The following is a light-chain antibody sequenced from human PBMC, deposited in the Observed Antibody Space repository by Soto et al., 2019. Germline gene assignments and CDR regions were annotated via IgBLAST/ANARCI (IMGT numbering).Light chain of an antibody. CDR2: ATS. CDR1: QSVSSRY. CDR3: QQYGNSLPWT. J-gene: IGKJ1*01. Sequence: EIVLTQSPGTLSLSPGERATLSCRASQSVSSRYLAWYQQKPGQAPRPLIYATSSRATDVPDRFSGSGSGTDLTLTISRLEPEDFAVYYCQQYGNSLPWTFGQGTKVEIK. V-gene: IGKV3-20*01.